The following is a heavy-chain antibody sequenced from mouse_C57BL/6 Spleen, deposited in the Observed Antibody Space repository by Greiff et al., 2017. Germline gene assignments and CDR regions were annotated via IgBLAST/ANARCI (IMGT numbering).Heavy chain of an antibody. J-gene: IGHJ1*03. Sequence: DVKLQESGPGLVKPSQSLSLTCSVTGYSITSCYYWNWIRQFPGNKLEWMGYISYDGSNNYNPSLKNRISITRDTSRNQFFLKLNSVTTEDTATYYCARDRGRWYFDVWGTGTTVTVSS. D-gene: IGHD3-3*01. CDR1: GYSITSCYY. CDR2: ISYDGSN. CDR3: ARDRGRWYFDV. V-gene: IGHV3-6*01.